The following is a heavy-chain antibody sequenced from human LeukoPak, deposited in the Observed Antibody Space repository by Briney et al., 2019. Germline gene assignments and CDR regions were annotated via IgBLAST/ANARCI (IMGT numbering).Heavy chain of an antibody. CDR1: GGSISSYY. J-gene: IGHJ4*02. CDR2: IYYSGST. V-gene: IGHV4-59*01. CDR3: ARVMDYSYGQAVYYFDY. Sequence: PSETLYLTCTVSGGSISSYYWSWIRQPPGKGLEWIGYIYYSGSTNYNPSLKSRVTISVDTSKNQFSLKLSSVTAADTAVYYCARVMDYSYGQAVYYFDYWGQGTLVTVSS. D-gene: IGHD5-18*01.